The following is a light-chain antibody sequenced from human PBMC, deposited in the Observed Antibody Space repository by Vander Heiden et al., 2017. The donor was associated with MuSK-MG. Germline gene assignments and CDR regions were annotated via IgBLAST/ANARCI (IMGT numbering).Light chain of an antibody. CDR2: AAS. CDR3: KQSYSTCPLT. V-gene: IGKV1-39*01. J-gene: IGKJ4*01. Sequence: DIQMTQSPSSLSASVGDRVTITCRASQSISSYLNWYQQKPGKAPKLLIYAASSLPSGVPSRFSGSGSGTDYTLTISSLQPEDFATYYCKQSYSTCPLTFGEGTKVEIK. CDR1: QSISSY.